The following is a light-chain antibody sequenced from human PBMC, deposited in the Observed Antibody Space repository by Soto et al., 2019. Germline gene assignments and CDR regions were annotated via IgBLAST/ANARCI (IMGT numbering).Light chain of an antibody. CDR1: QSVSSN. J-gene: IGKJ4*01. CDR2: GAS. Sequence: EIVMTQSPATLSVSPGERATLSCRASQSVSSNLAWYQQKPGQAPRLLIYGASTRATGIPARFSGSESGKKFTLTISSLQSEDFAVYYCQQYNNWPPLTFGGGTKV. V-gene: IGKV3D-15*01. CDR3: QQYNNWPPLT.